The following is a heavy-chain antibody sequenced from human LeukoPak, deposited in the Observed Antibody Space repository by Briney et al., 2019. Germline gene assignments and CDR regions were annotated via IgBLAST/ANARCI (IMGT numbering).Heavy chain of an antibody. CDR1: GFTFSNFD. CDR2: IATAGDT. CDR3: ARGPYGSGSYPHFDY. Sequence: GGSLRLSCTTSGFTFSNFDMHWVRQPTGEGLEWVSGIATAGDTYYPGSVKGRFTISRENAKNSLYLQMNSLRAGDTAVYYCARGPYGSGSYPHFDYWGQGTLVTVSS. J-gene: IGHJ4*02. V-gene: IGHV3-13*04. D-gene: IGHD3-10*01.